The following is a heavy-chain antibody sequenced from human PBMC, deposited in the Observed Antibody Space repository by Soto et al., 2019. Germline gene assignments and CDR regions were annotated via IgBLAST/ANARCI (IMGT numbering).Heavy chain of an antibody. CDR2: IYYSGST. CDR1: GGSISSGGYY. J-gene: IGHJ6*03. Sequence: SETLSLTCTVSGGSISSGGYYWSWIRQHPGKGLEWIGYIYYSGSTYYNPSLKSRVTISVDTSKSQFSLKLSSVTAADTAVYYCARGALPLYYYMDVWGKGTTVTISS. V-gene: IGHV4-31*03. CDR3: ARGALPLYYYMDV.